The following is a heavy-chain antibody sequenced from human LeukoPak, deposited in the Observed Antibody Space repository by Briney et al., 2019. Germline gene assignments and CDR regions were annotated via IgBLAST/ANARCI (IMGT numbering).Heavy chain of an antibody. V-gene: IGHV4-4*07. CDR3: ASGQIAVADFDY. CDR2: IYTSGST. CDR1: GGSISGYY. Sequence: PSETLSLTCTVSGGSISGYYWRWIRQPAGKRLERIGRIYTSGSTNSNPSLQSRVTMSVDTSKNQFSLKLSSVTAADTAVYYCASGQIAVADFDYWGQGTLVTVSS. D-gene: IGHD6-19*01. J-gene: IGHJ4*02.